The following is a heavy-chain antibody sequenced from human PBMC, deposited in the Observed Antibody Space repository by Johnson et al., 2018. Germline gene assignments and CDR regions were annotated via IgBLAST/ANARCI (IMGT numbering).Heavy chain of an antibody. D-gene: IGHD6-13*01. V-gene: IGHV3-30-3*01. CDR2: VSYDGNNK. J-gene: IGHJ1*01. CDR1: GFTFSSYA. Sequence: QVQLVQSGGGVVQXGRSLRLSCAASGFTFSSYAMHWVRQAPGKGLEWVAVVSYDGNNKYYADSAKGRFTISRDNPKNTMYLQMNSLRAEDTAVYYCAGYSSSWYEYFQHWGQGTLVTVSA. CDR3: AGYSSSWYEYFQH.